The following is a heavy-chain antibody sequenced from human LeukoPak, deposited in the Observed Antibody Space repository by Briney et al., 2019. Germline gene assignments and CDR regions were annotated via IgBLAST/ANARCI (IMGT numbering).Heavy chain of an antibody. V-gene: IGHV3-30*02. Sequence: PGGSLRLSCAASGFTFSSYGMHWVRQAPGKGLEWVAFIRYDGSNKYYADSVKGRFTISRDSSKNTLYLQMNSLRAEDTAVYYCARGGGSENRYAPWYFDYWGQGSLVTVSS. J-gene: IGHJ4*02. D-gene: IGHD3-16*02. CDR3: ARGGGSENRYAPWYFDY. CDR2: IRYDGSNK. CDR1: GFTFSSYG.